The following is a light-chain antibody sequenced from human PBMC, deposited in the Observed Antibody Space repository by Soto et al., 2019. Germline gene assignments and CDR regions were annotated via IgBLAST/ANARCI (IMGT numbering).Light chain of an antibody. CDR1: QTISSW. J-gene: IGKJ1*01. CDR3: QQYNSYPWT. CDR2: TAF. Sequence: DLQLTQSPSTLSGSVVDRVAITFRASQTISSWLAWYQQKPGKAPKLLIYTAFTLKSGVPSRFSGSGSGTEFTLTISSLQPDDFATYYCQQYNSYPWTFGQGTKV. V-gene: IGKV1-5*03.